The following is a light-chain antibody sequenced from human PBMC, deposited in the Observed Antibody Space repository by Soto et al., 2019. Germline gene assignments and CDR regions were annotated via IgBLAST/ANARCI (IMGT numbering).Light chain of an antibody. V-gene: IGKV1-16*01. CDR3: QQYKSYWT. Sequence: DLQMTQSPSSLSASVGDIVIISWRASKRIANYLNGSQQLPGKENHLLSDAASNLQSGVPSRFSVIGSGTECTLTISSLQPDDLATYYCQQYKSYWTFGQGTKV. CDR2: AAS. J-gene: IGKJ1*01. CDR1: KRIANY.